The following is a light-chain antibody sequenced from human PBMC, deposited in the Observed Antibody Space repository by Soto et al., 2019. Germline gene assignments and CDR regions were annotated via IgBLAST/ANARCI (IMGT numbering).Light chain of an antibody. Sequence: DIQMTQSPSTLSGSVGDRVTITCRASQTISSWLAWYQQKPGKAPKLLIYKASTLKSGVPSRFSGSGSGTEFTLTISSLQPDDFATYYCQHYNTFPPFFTFGPGTKVDIK. V-gene: IGKV1-5*03. CDR3: QHYNTFPPFFT. J-gene: IGKJ3*01. CDR2: KAS. CDR1: QTISSW.